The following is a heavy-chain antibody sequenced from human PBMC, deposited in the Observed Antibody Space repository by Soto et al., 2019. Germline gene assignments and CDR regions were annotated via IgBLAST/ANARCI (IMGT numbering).Heavy chain of an antibody. CDR3: AIYINPPSWFDP. V-gene: IGHV4-31*11. CDR2: IYYSGTT. Sequence: QVQLQESGPGLVKPSQTLSLTCAVSGGSISSGGYYWSWIRQHPGKGLEWIGYIYYSGTTYYNPSLTSRVSISVHTSKNQFSLRLSSVTAADPAVYYCAIYINPPSWFDPWGQGTLVTVSS. CDR1: GGSISSGGYY. J-gene: IGHJ5*02.